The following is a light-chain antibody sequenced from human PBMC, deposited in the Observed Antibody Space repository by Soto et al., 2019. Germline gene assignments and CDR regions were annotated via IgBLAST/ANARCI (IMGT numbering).Light chain of an antibody. V-gene: IGLV7-46*01. CDR2: DTS. CDR1: TGGVTSGHY. CDR3: LLLYSGGRV. Sequence: QAVVTQEPSLTVSPGGTVTLTCGSSTGGVTSGHYPYWFQQKPGQAPRTLIYDTSNKLSWTPARFSGSLLGGKAALTLSGAQPEDEADYYCLLLYSGGRVFGGRTKLTVL. J-gene: IGLJ2*01.